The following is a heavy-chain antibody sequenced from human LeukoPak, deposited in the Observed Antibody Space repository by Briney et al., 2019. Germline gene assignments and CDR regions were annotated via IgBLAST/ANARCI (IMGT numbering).Heavy chain of an antibody. CDR2: MCGSGDTT. D-gene: IGHD6-13*01. J-gene: IGHJ4*02. Sequence: GGSLRLSCAGSGFTLSSYAMSWVRQAPGKGLEWVSAMCGSGDTTYYADSVKGRFTISRDSSRNTLYLHMNSLRAEDTAVYYCAKDRVIATGIGEFDYWGQGTLVTVSS. CDR3: AKDRVIATGIGEFDY. CDR1: GFTLSSYA. V-gene: IGHV3-23*01.